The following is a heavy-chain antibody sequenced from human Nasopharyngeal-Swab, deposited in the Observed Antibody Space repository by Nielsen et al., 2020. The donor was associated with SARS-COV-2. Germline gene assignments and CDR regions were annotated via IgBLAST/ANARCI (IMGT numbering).Heavy chain of an antibody. Sequence: GESLKISCKGSAYMFATSWIGWVRQMPGKGLEWMGIIYPGDSDTRYSPSFQGQVTISVDKSVSTAYLQWSSLKASDTAMYYCARGYYHFDYWGQGTLVTVSS. D-gene: IGHD2-15*01. J-gene: IGHJ4*02. CDR2: IYPGDSDT. CDR1: AYMFATSW. CDR3: ARGYYHFDY. V-gene: IGHV5-51*01.